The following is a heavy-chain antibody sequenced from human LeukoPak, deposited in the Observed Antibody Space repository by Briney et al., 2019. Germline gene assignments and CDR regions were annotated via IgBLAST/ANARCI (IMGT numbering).Heavy chain of an antibody. CDR2: IYYSGST. CDR1: GGSISSYY. Sequence: SETLSLTCTVSGGSISSYYWSWIRQPPGKGLEWIGYIYYSGSTYYNPSLKSRVTISVDTSKNQFSLKLSSVTAADTAVYYCARSYYDFWSGYPLHDAFDIWGQGTMVTVSS. D-gene: IGHD3-3*01. J-gene: IGHJ3*02. V-gene: IGHV4-59*01. CDR3: ARSYYDFWSGYPLHDAFDI.